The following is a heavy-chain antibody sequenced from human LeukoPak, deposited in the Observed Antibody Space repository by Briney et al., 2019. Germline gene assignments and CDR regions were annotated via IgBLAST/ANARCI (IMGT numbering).Heavy chain of an antibody. CDR2: ISGSNSYI. D-gene: IGHD4/OR15-4a*01. CDR3: VRIPNSANFPNWFDP. V-gene: IGHV3-21*01. J-gene: IGHJ5*02. CDR1: GFTFSTYN. Sequence: PGGSLRLSCAASGFTFSTYNMNWVRQAPGKGLEWVSSISGSNSYIYYADSVKGRFTISRDNAKNSLYLQMNSLRAEDTAVYYCVRIPNSANFPNWFDPWGQGTLVTVSS.